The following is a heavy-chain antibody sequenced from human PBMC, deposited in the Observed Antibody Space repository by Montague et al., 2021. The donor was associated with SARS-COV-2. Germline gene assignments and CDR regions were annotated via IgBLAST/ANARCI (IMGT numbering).Heavy chain of an antibody. CDR3: ARDNDDFWSGYYPLDY. V-gene: IGHV3-7*01. CDR2: IKQDGSEK. CDR1: GFTFSSYW. Sequence: SLRLSCAASGFTFSSYWMSWVRQAPGKGLEWVANIKQDGSEKYYVDSVKGRFTISRDNAKNSLYLQMNSLRAEDTAVYYCARDNDDFWSGYYPLDYWGQGTLGTGSS. J-gene: IGHJ4*02. D-gene: IGHD3-3*01.